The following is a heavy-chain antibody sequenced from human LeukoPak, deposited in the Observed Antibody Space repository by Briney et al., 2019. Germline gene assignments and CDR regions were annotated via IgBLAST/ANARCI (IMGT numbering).Heavy chain of an antibody. CDR3: ARDDYGDYFDY. CDR2: IYYSGST. J-gene: IGHJ4*02. CDR1: GGSISSYY. Sequence: SETLSLTCTVSGGSISSYYWSWIRQPPGKGLEWIGYIYYSGSTNYNPSLKSRVTISVDTSKNQFSLKLSSVTAADTAVYYCARDDYGDYFDYWGQGTLVTVSA. V-gene: IGHV4-59*01. D-gene: IGHD4-17*01.